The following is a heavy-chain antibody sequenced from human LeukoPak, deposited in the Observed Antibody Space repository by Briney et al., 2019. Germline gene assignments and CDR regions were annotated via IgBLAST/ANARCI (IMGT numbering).Heavy chain of an antibody. V-gene: IGHV3-23*01. Sequence: GGSLRLSCAASGFSFGSFAMSWVRQAPGKGLEWVSGIIGSGGTTFYADSVKGRFTISRDNSKNTLYLQMNSPRAEDTAIYYCAKKEGVTYSSWYMDVWGKGTTVTVSS. CDR3: AKKEGVTYSSWYMDV. CDR2: IIGSGGTT. D-gene: IGHD2-21*01. CDR1: GFSFGSFA. J-gene: IGHJ6*03.